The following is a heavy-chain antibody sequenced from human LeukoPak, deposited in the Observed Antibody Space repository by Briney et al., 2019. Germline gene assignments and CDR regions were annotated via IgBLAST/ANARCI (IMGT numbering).Heavy chain of an antibody. D-gene: IGHD3-16*01. Sequence: SETLSLTCAVYGGSFSGYYWSWIRQPPGKGLEWIGSIYSSGSTYYNPSLKSRVTISVDTSKNQFSLKLSSVTAADTAVYYCARHYGPWGQGTLVTVSS. V-gene: IGHV4-34*01. CDR3: ARHYGP. J-gene: IGHJ5*02. CDR1: GGSFSGYY. CDR2: IYSSGST.